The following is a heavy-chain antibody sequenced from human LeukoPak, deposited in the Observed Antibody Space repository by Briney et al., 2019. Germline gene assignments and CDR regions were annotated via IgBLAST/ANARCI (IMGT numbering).Heavy chain of an antibody. V-gene: IGHV3-23*01. Sequence: GGSLRLSCAASGFTFSNYAVMWVRQAPGQGLEGVSAITSGGAPRYAAYMKGRFTISRDNSKNTLYLQMNSLRAEDTAQYFCARDPNGDYIGAFEFWGRGTVVTVSS. CDR3: ARDPNGDYIGAFEF. CDR2: ITSGGAP. J-gene: IGHJ3*01. D-gene: IGHD4-17*01. CDR1: GFTFSNYA.